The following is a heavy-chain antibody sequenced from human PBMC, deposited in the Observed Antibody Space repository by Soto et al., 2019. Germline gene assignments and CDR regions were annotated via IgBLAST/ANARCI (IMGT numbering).Heavy chain of an antibody. J-gene: IGHJ4*02. V-gene: IGHV3-23*01. CDR2: ISDSGGNI. Sequence: LRLSCAASGFSVSSYGMDWVRQAPGKGLEWVSAISDSGGNIYYADSVKGRFTISRDNSKNTLYLQIHTLRAEDTAVYYCAKVSSSWYGGFFDLWGQGTLVTVSS. D-gene: IGHD6-13*01. CDR1: GFSVSSYG. CDR3: AKVSSSWYGGFFDL.